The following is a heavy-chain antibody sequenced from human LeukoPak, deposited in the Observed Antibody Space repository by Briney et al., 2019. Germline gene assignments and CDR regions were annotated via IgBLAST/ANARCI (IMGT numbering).Heavy chain of an antibody. J-gene: IGHJ4*02. CDR1: GFTFDDYT. Sequence: GGSLRLSCAASGFTFDDYTMHWVRQAPGKGLEWVSLITWDGDTTNYADSVKGRSTISRDNSKDSLYLQMNSLRTEDTALYYCAKDSANTYLPDSWGQGTLVTVSS. CDR2: ITWDGDTT. D-gene: IGHD2-2*02. V-gene: IGHV3-43*01. CDR3: AKDSANTYLPDS.